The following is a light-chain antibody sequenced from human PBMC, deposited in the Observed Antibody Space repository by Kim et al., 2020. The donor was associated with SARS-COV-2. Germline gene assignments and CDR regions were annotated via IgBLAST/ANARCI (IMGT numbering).Light chain of an antibody. CDR3: QRYDNWPWA. V-gene: IGKV3-15*01. CDR1: QSISSS. J-gene: IGKJ1*01. CDR2: DAF. Sequence: EIVMTQSPATLSVSPGERATLSCRASQSISSSLAWYQHKPGQPPRLLIYDAFNRATGVPARFSVSDSGTEFTLTISSLQSEDFAVYYCQRYDNWPWAFGQGTKVEIK.